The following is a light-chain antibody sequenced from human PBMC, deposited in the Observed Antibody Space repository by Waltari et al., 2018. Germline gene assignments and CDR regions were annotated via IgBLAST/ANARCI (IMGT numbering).Light chain of an antibody. Sequence: SSELTQDPTVSVALGQTVRITCQGASLRTSYASWYQQKSGQAPILVLFGKNKRPSGIPDRVSGYNSETTTALTITGAQAEDEADYCCSSRDSSASHVLFAGGTKLTVL. CDR2: GKN. V-gene: IGLV3-19*01. J-gene: IGLJ2*01. CDR1: SLRTSY. CDR3: SSRDSSASHVL.